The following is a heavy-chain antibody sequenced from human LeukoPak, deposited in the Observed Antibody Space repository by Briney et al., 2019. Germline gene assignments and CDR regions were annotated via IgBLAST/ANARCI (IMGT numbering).Heavy chain of an antibody. CDR1: GFTFSSYG. J-gene: IGHJ4*02. D-gene: IGHD3-3*01. CDR2: ISYDGSNK. Sequence: GGSLRLSCAASGFTFSSYGLHWVRQAPGKGLEWVAVISYDGSNKYYADSVKGRFTTSRDNSKNTLYLQMNSLRAEDTAVYYCAREVYDFWRKGYYFDYWGQGTLVTVSS. CDR3: AREVYDFWRKGYYFDY. V-gene: IGHV3-30*03.